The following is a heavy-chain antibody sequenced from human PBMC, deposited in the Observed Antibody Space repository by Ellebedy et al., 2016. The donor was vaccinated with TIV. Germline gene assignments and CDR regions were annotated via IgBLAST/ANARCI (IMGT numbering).Heavy chain of an antibody. CDR3: ARDRDLYDSSGYEFDY. J-gene: IGHJ4*02. V-gene: IGHV1-69*13. D-gene: IGHD3-22*01. CDR1: GGTFSSYA. CDR2: IIPIFGTA. Sequence: AASVKVSCKASGGTFSSYAISWVRQAPGQGLEWMGGIIPIFGTANYAQKFQGRVTITADESTSTAYMELSSLRSEDTAVYYCARDRDLYDSSGYEFDYWGQGTLVTVSS.